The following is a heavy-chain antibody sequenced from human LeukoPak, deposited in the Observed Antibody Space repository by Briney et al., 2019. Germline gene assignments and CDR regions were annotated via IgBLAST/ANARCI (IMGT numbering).Heavy chain of an antibody. CDR3: ASYLVGATYYFDY. D-gene: IGHD1-26*01. J-gene: IGHJ4*02. CDR1: GGTFSSYA. CDR2: IIPIFGTA. V-gene: IGHV1-69*13. Sequence: SVKVSCKASGGTFSSYAISWVRQAPGQGLEWMGGIIPIFGTANYAQKFQGRVTITADESTSTAYMELSSLRSEDTAVYYCASYLVGATYYFDYWGQGTLVTVSS.